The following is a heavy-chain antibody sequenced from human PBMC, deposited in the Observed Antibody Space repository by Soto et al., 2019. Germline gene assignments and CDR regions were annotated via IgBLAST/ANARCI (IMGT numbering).Heavy chain of an antibody. Sequence: TSETLSLTCTVSGGSVSSGSYYWSWIRQPPGKGLEWIGYIYYSGSTNYNPSLKSRVTISVDTSKNQFSLKLSSVTAADTAVYYCARDLGDYVWGSYRGDAFDIWGQGTMVTVSS. CDR2: IYYSGST. J-gene: IGHJ3*02. D-gene: IGHD3-16*02. V-gene: IGHV4-61*01. CDR1: GGSVSSGSYY. CDR3: ARDLGDYVWGSYRGDAFDI.